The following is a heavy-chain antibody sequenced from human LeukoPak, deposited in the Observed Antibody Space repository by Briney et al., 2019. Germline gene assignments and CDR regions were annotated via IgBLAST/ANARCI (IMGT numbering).Heavy chain of an antibody. CDR1: GGSISSSSYY. D-gene: IGHD6-19*01. Sequence: PSETLSLTCTVSGGSISSSSYYWGWIRQPPGKGLEWIGSMYSSGSTYYNPSLKSRVTISVDTSKNQFSLKLSSVSAADTAVYYCAREHASGWSYNWFDPWGQGTLVTVSS. V-gene: IGHV4-39*07. CDR3: AREHASGWSYNWFDP. CDR2: MYSSGST. J-gene: IGHJ5*02.